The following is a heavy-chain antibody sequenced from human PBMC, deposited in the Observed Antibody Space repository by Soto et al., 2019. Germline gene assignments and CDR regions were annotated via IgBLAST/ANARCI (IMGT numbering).Heavy chain of an antibody. D-gene: IGHD6-19*01. CDR2: ISSSGSTI. V-gene: IGHV3-48*03. J-gene: IGHJ3*02. Sequence: GGSLRLSCAASGFTFSSYEMNWVGQAPGKGLEWVSYISSSGSTIYYADSVKGRFTISRDNAKNSLYLQMNSLRAEDTAVYYCARSSGWYRDAFDIWGQGTMVTVSS. CDR3: ARSSGWYRDAFDI. CDR1: GFTFSSYE.